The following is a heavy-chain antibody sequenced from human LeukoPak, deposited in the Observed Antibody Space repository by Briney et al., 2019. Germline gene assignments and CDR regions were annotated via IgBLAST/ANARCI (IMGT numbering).Heavy chain of an antibody. CDR1: GGSISSSSYY. CDR3: ARTSRYDFWSGSASGAQNWFDP. J-gene: IGHJ5*02. CDR2: IYYSGST. V-gene: IGHV4-39*07. Sequence: SETLSLTCTVSGGSISSSSYYWGWIRQPPGKGLEWIGSIYYSGSTYYNPSLKSRVTISVDTSKNQFSLKLSSVTAADTAVYYCARTSRYDFWSGSASGAQNWFDPWGQGTLVTVSS. D-gene: IGHD3-3*01.